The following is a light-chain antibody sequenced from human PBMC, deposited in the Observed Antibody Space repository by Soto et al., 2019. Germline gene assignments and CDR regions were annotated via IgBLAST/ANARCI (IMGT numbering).Light chain of an antibody. V-gene: IGKV3-20*01. CDR2: GAS. J-gene: IGKJ1*01. CDR3: QQYCSTDT. Sequence: VMTQSPSTLSVSPGERATLSCRASQSVSNNYSAWYQQKPGPAPSLLIDGASSRATGIPHRCSGSWSGTDFTLTISRLEPEEFAVYYCQQYCSTDTFGQGTKVDIK. CDR1: QSVSNNY.